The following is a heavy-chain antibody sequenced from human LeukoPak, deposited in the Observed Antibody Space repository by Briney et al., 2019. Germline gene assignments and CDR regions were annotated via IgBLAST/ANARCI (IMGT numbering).Heavy chain of an antibody. CDR1: GGSFSGYY. CDR2: INHSGST. V-gene: IGHV4-34*01. CDR3: ARGFTNYYDSSGYDY. Sequence: KPSETLSLTCAVYGGSFSGYYWSWIRQPPGKGLEWIGEINHSGSTNYNPSLKSRVTMSVDTSKNQFSLKLSSVTAADTAVYYCARGFTNYYDSSGYDYWGQGTLVTVSS. J-gene: IGHJ4*02. D-gene: IGHD3-22*01.